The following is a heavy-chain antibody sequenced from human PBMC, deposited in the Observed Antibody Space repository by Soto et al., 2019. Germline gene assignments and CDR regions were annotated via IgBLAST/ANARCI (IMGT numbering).Heavy chain of an antibody. CDR1: GGSFTDYY. CDR2: ITHPGRF. V-gene: IGHV4-34*01. Sequence: SETLSLTCAVYGGSFTDYYWSWIRQPPGKGLEWIGEITHPGRFYSNPSLDSRATISVDTTKNQFSLKLSSVTNSDYALYYCARGRQRPSAAYKGHGYYGMDVCGQGTTLAVS. D-gene: IGHD2-2*01. J-gene: IGHJ6*02. CDR3: ARGRQRPSAAYKGHGYYGMDV.